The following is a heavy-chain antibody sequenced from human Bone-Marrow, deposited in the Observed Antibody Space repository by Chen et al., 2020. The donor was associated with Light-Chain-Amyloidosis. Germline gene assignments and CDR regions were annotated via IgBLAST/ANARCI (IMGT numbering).Heavy chain of an antibody. CDR1: RDSITSSTDY. D-gene: IGHD3-16*02. CDR3: VRSRYSTGPFEV. J-gene: IGHJ1*01. V-gene: IGHV4-39*07. CDR2: IYSSGSS. Sequence: QVQLQLSGPGLVKPSETLSLKCIVSRDSITSSTDYGGWIRQPPGKGLEYIASIYSSGSSYYKPSLKSRVTISVDTSKNQFSLRLTPATAADTAVYYCVRSRYSTGPFEVWGQGSLVTVSS.